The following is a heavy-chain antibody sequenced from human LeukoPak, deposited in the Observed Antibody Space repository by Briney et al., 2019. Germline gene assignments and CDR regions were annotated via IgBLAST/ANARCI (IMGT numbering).Heavy chain of an antibody. Sequence: GRSLRLSCAASGFTFDDYAMHWVRQAPGKGLEWVSGISWNSGSIGYADSVKGRFTISRDNAKNSLYLQMNSLRAEDTALYYCAATTGNLYYYYGMDVWGQGTTVTVSS. CDR3: AATTGNLYYYYGMDV. CDR2: ISWNSGSI. V-gene: IGHV3-9*01. CDR1: GFTFDDYA. J-gene: IGHJ6*02. D-gene: IGHD1-1*01.